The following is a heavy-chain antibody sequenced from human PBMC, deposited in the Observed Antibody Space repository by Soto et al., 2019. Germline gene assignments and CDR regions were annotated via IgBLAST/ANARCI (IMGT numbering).Heavy chain of an antibody. Sequence: GGSLRLSCAASGFTFGDYGMSWVRQAPGKGLEWVSGINWNGGSTGYADSVKGRFTISRDNAKNSLYLQMNSLRAEDSALYYGARALRSEYSSSSEAFDIWGQGTMVTVSS. CDR2: INWNGGST. J-gene: IGHJ3*02. D-gene: IGHD6-6*01. V-gene: IGHV3-20*04. CDR3: ARALRSEYSSSSEAFDI. CDR1: GFTFGDYG.